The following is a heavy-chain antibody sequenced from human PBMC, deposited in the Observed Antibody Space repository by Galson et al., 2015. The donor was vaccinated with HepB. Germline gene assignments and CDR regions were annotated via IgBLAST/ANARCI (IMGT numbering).Heavy chain of an antibody. CDR1: GIPFSKSS. Sequence: SLRLSCAASGIPFSKSSMNWVRQAPGKGLEWLSYIDNTGSEIYYADSVKGRFTISRDNAKNSLYLEMNSLEAEDTAVYCCARRGYQLGFDFWGQGTLVTVSS. D-gene: IGHD5-12*01. J-gene: IGHJ4*02. CDR2: IDNTGSEI. V-gene: IGHV3-48*01. CDR3: ARRGYQLGFDF.